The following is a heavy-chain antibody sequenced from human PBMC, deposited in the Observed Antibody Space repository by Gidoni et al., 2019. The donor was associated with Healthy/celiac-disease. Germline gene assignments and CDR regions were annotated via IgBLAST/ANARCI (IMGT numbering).Heavy chain of an antibody. CDR2: ISYDGSNK. J-gene: IGHJ4*02. Sequence: QVQLVESGGGVVQPGRSLRLSCAASGFTFSSYGMHWVRQAPGKGLEWVAVISYDGSNKYYADSVKGRFTISRDNSKNTLYLQMNSLRAEDTAVYYCAKDGSFQWLAPTYFDYWGQGTLVTVSS. D-gene: IGHD6-19*01. CDR3: AKDGSFQWLAPTYFDY. CDR1: GFTFSSYG. V-gene: IGHV3-30*18.